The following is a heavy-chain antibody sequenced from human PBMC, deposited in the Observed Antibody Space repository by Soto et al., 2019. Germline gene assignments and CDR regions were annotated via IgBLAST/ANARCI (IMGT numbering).Heavy chain of an antibody. CDR1: GYTFTSYG. D-gene: IGHD2-2*01. CDR2: ISAYNDNT. J-gene: IGHJ6*03. CDR3: ARGAPRPFTIVVVPAADYYYMDV. Sequence: ASVKVSCKASGYTFTSYGISWVRQAPGQGLEWMGWISAYNDNTNYAQKLQGRVTMTTDTSTSTAYMELRSLRSDDTAVYYCARGAPRPFTIVVVPAADYYYMDVWGKGTTVTVSS. V-gene: IGHV1-18*01.